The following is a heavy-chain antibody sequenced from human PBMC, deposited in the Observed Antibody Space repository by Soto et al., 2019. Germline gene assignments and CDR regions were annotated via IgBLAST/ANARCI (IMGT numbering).Heavy chain of an antibody. CDR2: ISSSGSTI. Sequence: GGSLRLSCAASGFTFSSYEMNWVRQAPGKGLEWVSYISSSGSTIYYADSVKGRFTISRDNAKNSLYLQMNSLRAEDTAVYCCASRGITIFAGDAFDIWGQGTMVTVSS. J-gene: IGHJ3*02. CDR3: ASRGITIFAGDAFDI. D-gene: IGHD3-3*01. V-gene: IGHV3-48*03. CDR1: GFTFSSYE.